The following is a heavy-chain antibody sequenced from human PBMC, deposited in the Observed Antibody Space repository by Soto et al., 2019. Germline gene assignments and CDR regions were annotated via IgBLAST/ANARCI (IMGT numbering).Heavy chain of an antibody. V-gene: IGHV3-11*06. J-gene: IGHJ4*02. D-gene: IGHD5-18*01. CDR1: GFTFSDYY. Sequence: VQLVESGGGLVQPGGSLRLSCAASGFTFSDYYMSWIRQAPGKGLEWVSYISSSSSYTNYADSVKGRFTISRDNAKNSLYLQMNSLRAEDTAVYYCAGGYSYGGAFDYWGQGTLVTVSS. CDR3: AGGYSYGGAFDY. CDR2: ISSSSSYT.